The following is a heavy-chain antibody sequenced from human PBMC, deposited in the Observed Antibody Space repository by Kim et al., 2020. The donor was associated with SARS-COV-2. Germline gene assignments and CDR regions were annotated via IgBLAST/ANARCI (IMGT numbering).Heavy chain of an antibody. CDR1: GFTFSSYG. Sequence: GGSLRLSCAASGFTFSSYGMHWVRQAPGKGLEWVAVISYDGSNKYYADSVKGRFTISRDNSKNTLYLQMNSLRAEDTAVYYCAKVLLDPYYFDYWGQGTLVTVSS. CDR2: ISYDGSNK. J-gene: IGHJ4*02. D-gene: IGHD1-26*01. V-gene: IGHV3-30*18. CDR3: AKVLLDPYYFDY.